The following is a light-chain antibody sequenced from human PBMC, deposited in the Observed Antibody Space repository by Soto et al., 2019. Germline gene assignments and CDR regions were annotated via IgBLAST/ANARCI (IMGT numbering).Light chain of an antibody. J-gene: IGKJ2*01. CDR1: QSISSW. CDR3: QQYNSYPMYT. CDR2: KAS. Sequence: EIQMTQSPSTLSASVGDRVTITCRASQSISSWLAWYQQKPGKAPKLLIYKASSLESGVRSRFSGSGSGTEFXXXXXXLQPDDFATYYCQQYNSYPMYTFGQGTKLEIK. V-gene: IGKV1-5*03.